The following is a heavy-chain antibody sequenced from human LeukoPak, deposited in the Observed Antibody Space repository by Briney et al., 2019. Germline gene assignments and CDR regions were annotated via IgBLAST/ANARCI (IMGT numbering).Heavy chain of an antibody. CDR1: GYTFTSYD. J-gene: IGHJ4*02. CDR3: ARVPYSYKRLGPKYYFDY. CDR2: MNPNSGNT. Sequence: ASVKVSCKASGYTFTSYDINWVRQATGQGLEWMGWMNPNSGNTGYAQKFQGRVTMTRNTSISTAYMELSSLRSEDTAVYYCARVPYSYKRLGPKYYFDYWGQGTLVTVSS. V-gene: IGHV1-8*01. D-gene: IGHD5-18*01.